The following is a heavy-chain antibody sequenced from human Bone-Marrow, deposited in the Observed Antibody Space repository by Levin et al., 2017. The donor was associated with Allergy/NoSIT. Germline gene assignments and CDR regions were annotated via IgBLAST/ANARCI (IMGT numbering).Heavy chain of an antibody. CDR1: GFTFSSYT. Sequence: GASVKVSCAASGFTFSSYTMTWVRQAPGKGLEWVSSISTGSNYIYYADSVKGRFTVSRDNAKNSLYLQMNSLRAEDTAVYYCARVTVPGRGYCSGGSCFPLDYWGQGTLVTVSS. CDR3: ARVTVPGRGYCSGGSCFPLDY. V-gene: IGHV3-21*01. D-gene: IGHD2-15*01. J-gene: IGHJ4*02. CDR2: ISTGSNYI.